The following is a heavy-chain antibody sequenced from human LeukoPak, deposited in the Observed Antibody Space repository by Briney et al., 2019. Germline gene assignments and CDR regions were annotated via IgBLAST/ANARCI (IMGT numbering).Heavy chain of an antibody. CDR2: ISSSSSYI. J-gene: IGHJ6*02. Sequence: GSLRLSCAASGFTFSSYSMNWVRQAPGKGLEWVSSISSSSSYIYYADSVKGRFTISRDNAKNSLYLQMNSLRAEDTAVYYCARHPYIAVAGTYYYYGMDVWGQGTTVTVSS. CDR3: ARHPYIAVAGTYYYYGMDV. CDR1: GFTFSSYS. D-gene: IGHD6-19*01. V-gene: IGHV3-21*01.